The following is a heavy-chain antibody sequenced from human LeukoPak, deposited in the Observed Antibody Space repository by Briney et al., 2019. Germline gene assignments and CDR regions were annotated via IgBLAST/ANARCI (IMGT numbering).Heavy chain of an antibody. CDR2: IYTSGST. CDR3: ARDRAGYYYDSSDYPKTPLWYYYYMDV. J-gene: IGHJ6*03. CDR1: GGSISSGSYY. V-gene: IGHV4-61*02. Sequence: SETLSLTXTVSGGSISSGSYYWSWIRQPAGKGLEWIGRIYTSGSTNYNPSLKSRVTISVDTSKNQFSLKLSSVTAADTAVYYCARDRAGYYYDSSDYPKTPLWYYYYMDVWGKGTTVTVSS. D-gene: IGHD3-22*01.